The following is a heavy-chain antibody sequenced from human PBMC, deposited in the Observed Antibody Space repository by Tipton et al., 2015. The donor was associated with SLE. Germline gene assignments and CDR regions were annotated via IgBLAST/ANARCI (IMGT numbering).Heavy chain of an antibody. CDR1: GGSISSYY. V-gene: IGHV4-4*08. Sequence: LRLSCTVSGGSISSYYWSWIRQPPGKGLEWIGHIYTSGSTNYNPSLKSRVTISVDTSKNQFSLKLSSVTAADTAVYYCASRDMDVWGKGTTVTVSS. CDR2: IYTSGST. CDR3: ASRDMDV. J-gene: IGHJ6*03.